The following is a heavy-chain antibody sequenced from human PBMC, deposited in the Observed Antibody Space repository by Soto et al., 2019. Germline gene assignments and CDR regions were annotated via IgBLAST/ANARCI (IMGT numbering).Heavy chain of an antibody. D-gene: IGHD6-19*01. CDR1: GYTFTTFG. CDR2: IIPHLGIA. CDR3: ARSIAVAGTFDY. Sequence: SVKVSCKASGYTFTTFGISWVRQAPGQGLEWMGRIIPHLGIAKYAQKFQGRVTITADKSTSTAYMELSSLRSEDTAVYYCARSIAVAGTFDYWGQGTLVTVPQ. J-gene: IGHJ4*02. V-gene: IGHV1-69*04.